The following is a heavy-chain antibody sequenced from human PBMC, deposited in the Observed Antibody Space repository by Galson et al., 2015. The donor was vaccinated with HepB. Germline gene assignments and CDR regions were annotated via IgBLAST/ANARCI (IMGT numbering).Heavy chain of an antibody. CDR3: ARGGHYDFWSGYLGDTYYYYGMDV. J-gene: IGHJ6*02. V-gene: IGHV4-31*03. CDR2: IYYSGST. CDR1: GGSISSGGYY. Sequence: TLSLTCTVSGGSISSGGYYWSWIRQHPGKGLEWIGYIYYSGSTYYNPSLKSRVTISVDTSKNQFSLKLSSVTAADTAVYYCARGGHYDFWSGYLGDTYYYYGMDVWGQGTTVTVSS. D-gene: IGHD3-3*01.